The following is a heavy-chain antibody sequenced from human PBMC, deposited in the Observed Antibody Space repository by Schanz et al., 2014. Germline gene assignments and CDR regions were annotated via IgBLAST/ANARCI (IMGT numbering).Heavy chain of an antibody. J-gene: IGHJ4*02. CDR2: ISGSGGST. CDR1: GFTFSTYA. D-gene: IGHD3-22*01. CDR3: AEGARHEDYDYCFDY. V-gene: IGHV3-23*04. Sequence: EVQLVESGGGLVQPGGSLRLSCAASGFTFSTYAMSWVRQAPAKGLEWVSAISGSGGSTYYADSVKGRFTISRDNSKNTLYLLMNSMMAEDATVDYCAEGARHEDYDYCFDYWGQGTLVTVSS.